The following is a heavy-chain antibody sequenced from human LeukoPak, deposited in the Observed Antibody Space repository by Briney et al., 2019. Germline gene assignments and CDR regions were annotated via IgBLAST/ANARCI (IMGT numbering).Heavy chain of an antibody. Sequence: GASVKVSCKASGYTFSSYVMNWVRQAPGQGLEWMGWINTNTGNPTNAQGFTGRFVFSLDTSVSTAYLLISSLKAEDTAVYYCARVEGGVLADYWGQGTLVTVSS. CDR3: ARVEGGVLADY. D-gene: IGHD3-16*01. V-gene: IGHV7-4-1*02. CDR1: GYTFSSYV. CDR2: INTNTGNP. J-gene: IGHJ4*02.